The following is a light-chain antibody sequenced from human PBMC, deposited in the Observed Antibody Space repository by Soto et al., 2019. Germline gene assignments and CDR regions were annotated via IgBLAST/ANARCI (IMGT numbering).Light chain of an antibody. CDR1: SSDVGGYNF. CDR3: SSYAGSNTFV. J-gene: IGLJ1*01. Sequence: QSALTQPPSASGSPGQSVTISCTGTSSDVGGYNFVSWYQHHPGKVPRLMIYEVNKRPSGAPDRFSGSKSGNTASLTVSGLQAEDEADYSCSSYAGSNTFVFGTGTKVTV. CDR2: EVN. V-gene: IGLV2-8*01.